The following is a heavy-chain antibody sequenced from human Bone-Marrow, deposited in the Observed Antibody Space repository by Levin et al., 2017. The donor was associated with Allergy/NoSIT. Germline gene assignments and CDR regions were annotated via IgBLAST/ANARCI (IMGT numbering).Heavy chain of an antibody. CDR3: ARESYDYVWGSYSLTKNFDY. Sequence: GGSLRLSCAASGFTFSSYWMSWVRQAPGKGLEWVANIKQDGSEKYYVDSVKGRFTISRDNAKNSLYLQMNSLRAEDTAVYYCARESYDYVWGSYSLTKNFDYWGQGTLVTVSS. CDR2: IKQDGSEK. D-gene: IGHD3-16*01. V-gene: IGHV3-7*01. J-gene: IGHJ4*02. CDR1: GFTFSSYW.